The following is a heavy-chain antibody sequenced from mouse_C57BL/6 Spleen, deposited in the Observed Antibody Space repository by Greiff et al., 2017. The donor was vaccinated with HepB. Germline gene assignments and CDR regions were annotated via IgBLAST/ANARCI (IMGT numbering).Heavy chain of an antibody. Sequence: QVQLQQSGAELVRPGASVTLSCKASGYTFTDYDMHWVKQTPVHGLEWIGAIDPETGGTAYNQKFKGKAILTADKSSSTAYMELRSLTSEDSAVYYCTRRGPAGFAYWGQGTLVTVSA. CDR2: IDPETGGT. D-gene: IGHD1-2*01. J-gene: IGHJ3*01. V-gene: IGHV1-15*01. CDR3: TRRGPAGFAY. CDR1: GYTFTDYD.